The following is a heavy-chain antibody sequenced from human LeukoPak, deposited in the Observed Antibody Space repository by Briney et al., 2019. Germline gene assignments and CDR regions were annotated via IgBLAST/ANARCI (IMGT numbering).Heavy chain of an antibody. CDR1: CVSISSYY. Sequence: SETLSLTCTVSCVSISSYYWSSIRQPPGKGLEWIGYIYYSENTNYNTSLKSRVTISEDTSKNQFSLKLTSVTAADTAVYYCAGGNFYDSRGHPYHFHFWGQGTLVSVSS. D-gene: IGHD3-22*01. J-gene: IGHJ4*02. CDR3: AGGNFYDSRGHPYHFHF. V-gene: IGHV4-59*01. CDR2: IYYSENT.